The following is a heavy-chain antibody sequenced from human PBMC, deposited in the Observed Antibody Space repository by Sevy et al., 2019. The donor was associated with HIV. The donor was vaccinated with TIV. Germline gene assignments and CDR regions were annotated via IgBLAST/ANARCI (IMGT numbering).Heavy chain of an antibody. D-gene: IGHD1-26*01. J-gene: IGHJ6*02. V-gene: IGHV3-21*01. CDR1: GFTFSGYS. Sequence: GGSLRLSCAASGFTFSGYSMNWVRQAPGKGLEWVSSISSASSFIYYADSVKGRFTISRDNAKNSLYLQVNSLRPEDTAVYYCAGDRGVGTSSYGMHVWGQGTTVTVSS. CDR3: AGDRGVGTSSYGMHV. CDR2: ISSASSFI.